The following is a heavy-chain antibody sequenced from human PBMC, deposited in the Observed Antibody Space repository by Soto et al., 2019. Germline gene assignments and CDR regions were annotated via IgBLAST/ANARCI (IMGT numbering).Heavy chain of an antibody. J-gene: IGHJ4*02. V-gene: IGHV1-69*01. CDR1: GGTFSSYA. D-gene: IGHD3-3*01. CDR3: ARDLERDFWSGQNDY. CDR2: IIPIFGTA. Sequence: QVQLVQSGAEVKKPGSSVKVSCKASGGTFSSYAISWVRQAPGQGLEWMGGIIPIFGTANYAQKFQGRVTITEDEYTSTAYMELSRLRSEDTVVYYGARDLERDFWSGQNDYWGQGTLVTVSS.